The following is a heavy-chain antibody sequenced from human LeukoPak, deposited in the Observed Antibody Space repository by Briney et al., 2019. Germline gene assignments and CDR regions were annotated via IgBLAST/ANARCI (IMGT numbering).Heavy chain of an antibody. J-gene: IGHJ6*03. V-gene: IGHV4-39*07. CDR1: GGSISSGTYY. D-gene: IGHD6-13*01. Sequence: SDTLSLTCTVSGGSISSGTYYWAWIRQPPGKGLEWIGTIYHSGSTYYNPSLKSRVTISVDTAKNQFSLNLTSLTAADTAVYYCAKGGGSSYCYYMDVWGKGTTAITSS. CDR2: IYHSGST. CDR3: AKGGGSSYCYYMDV.